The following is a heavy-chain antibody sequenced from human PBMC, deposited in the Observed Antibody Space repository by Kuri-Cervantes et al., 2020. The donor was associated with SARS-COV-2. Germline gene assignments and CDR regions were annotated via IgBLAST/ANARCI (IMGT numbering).Heavy chain of an antibody. CDR3: ASTIFGVDNWFYP. CDR1: GGTFSSYA. CDR2: IIPIFGTA. Sequence: SVKVSCKASGGTFSSYAISWVRQAPGQGLEWMGGIIPIFGTANYAQKFQGRVTITTDESTSTAYMELSSLRSEDTAVYYCASTIFGVDNWFYPWGQGTLVTVSS. D-gene: IGHD3-3*01. J-gene: IGHJ5*02. V-gene: IGHV1-69*05.